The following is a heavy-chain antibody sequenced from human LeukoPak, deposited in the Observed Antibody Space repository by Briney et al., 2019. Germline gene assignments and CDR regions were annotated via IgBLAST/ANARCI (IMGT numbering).Heavy chain of an antibody. CDR3: ARGGSPPEALGDAFDI. D-gene: IGHD1-26*01. V-gene: IGHV3-74*01. CDR2: INSDGRST. J-gene: IGHJ3*02. Sequence: PGGSLRLSCAASGFTFSSYWMHWVRQAPGKGLVRVSRINSDGRSTSYADSVKGRSTISRDNAKNTLYLQMNSLRAEDTAMYYCARGGSPPEALGDAFDIWGQGTMVTVSS. CDR1: GFTFSSYW.